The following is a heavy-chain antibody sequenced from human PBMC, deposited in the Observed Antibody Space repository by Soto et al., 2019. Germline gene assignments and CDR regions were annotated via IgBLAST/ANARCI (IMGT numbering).Heavy chain of an antibody. CDR2: IYHTGNA. D-gene: IGHD3-9*01. CDR3: ARHYDYYDILTGYYPYYYYYGMDV. V-gene: IGHV4-39*01. CDR1: GDSISNSRFY. Sequence: PSETLSLTCSVSGDSISNSRFYWAWIRQPPGEGLEWIGSIYHTGNAYYNPSLKSRVTISVDTAKNQFSLKLSSVTAADTAVYYCARHYDYYDILTGYYPYYYYYGMDVWGQGTTVTVSS. J-gene: IGHJ6*02.